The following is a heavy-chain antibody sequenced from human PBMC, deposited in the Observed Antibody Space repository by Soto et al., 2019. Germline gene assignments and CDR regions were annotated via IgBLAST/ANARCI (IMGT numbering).Heavy chain of an antibody. CDR1: GFTFSSYA. D-gene: IGHD6-13*01. Sequence: VGSLRLSCAASGFTFSSYAMSWVRQAPGKGLEWVSAISGSGGSTYYADSVKGRFTISRDNSKNTPYLQMNSLRAEDTAVYYCAKVRQQLVPGGFDYWGQGTLVTVSS. J-gene: IGHJ4*02. CDR3: AKVRQQLVPGGFDY. V-gene: IGHV3-23*01. CDR2: ISGSGGST.